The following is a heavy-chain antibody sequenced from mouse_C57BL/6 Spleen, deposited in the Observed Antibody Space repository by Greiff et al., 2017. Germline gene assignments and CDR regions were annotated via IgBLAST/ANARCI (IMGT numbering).Heavy chain of an antibody. V-gene: IGHV1-82*01. J-gene: IGHJ2*01. CDR1: GYAFSSSW. CDR3: ARSGSSGYLDY. D-gene: IGHD3-2*02. CDR2: IYPGDGDT. Sequence: QVQLKQSGPELVKPGASVKISCKASGYAFSSSWMNWVKQRPGKGLEWIGRIYPGDGDTNYNGKFKGKATLTADKSSSTAYMQLSSLTSEDSAVXCCARSGSSGYLDYWGQGTTLTVSS.